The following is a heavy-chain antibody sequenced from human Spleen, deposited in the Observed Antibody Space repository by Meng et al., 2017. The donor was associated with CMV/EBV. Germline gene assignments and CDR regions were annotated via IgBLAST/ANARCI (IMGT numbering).Heavy chain of an antibody. CDR2: ISSSGSTI. V-gene: IGHV3-11*04. CDR1: GFTFSDYY. J-gene: IGHJ6*02. CDR3: ASEDV. Sequence: GESLKISCAASGFTFSDYYMNWIRQAPGKGLEWVSYISSSGSTIYYADSVKGRFTTSRDNSKNTLYLQMNSLTADDTAVYYCASEDVWGQGTMVTVSS.